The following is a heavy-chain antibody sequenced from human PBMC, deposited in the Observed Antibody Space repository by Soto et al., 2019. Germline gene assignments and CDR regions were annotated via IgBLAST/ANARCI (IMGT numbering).Heavy chain of an antibody. CDR1: GGTISSHTYY. J-gene: IGHJ5*02. D-gene: IGHD2-2*01. CDR2: IYYSGSA. Sequence: PSETLRLTCTVSGGTISSHTYYWVWNSQPPGKGLEWIGSIYYSGSANYNPSLKSRVTMSVDTSKNLLSLKLSSVTAADTAVYYCARLHCDSPICVPLHPWGPGTLVTVSS. CDR3: ARLHCDSPICVPLHP. V-gene: IGHV4-39*01.